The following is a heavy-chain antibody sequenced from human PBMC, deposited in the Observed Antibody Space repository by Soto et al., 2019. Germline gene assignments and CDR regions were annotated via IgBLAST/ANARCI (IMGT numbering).Heavy chain of an antibody. CDR1: GFTFRNNA. CDR2: IWYDGSNK. D-gene: IGHD6-13*01. J-gene: IGHJ6*02. CDR3: ARDGQQMAPYAMDV. Sequence: PGGSLRLSCAASGFTFRNNAMHWVRQAAGKGLEWVAQIWYDGSNKYYTDSVRGRFTISRDNLKNTVYLQMDSLRAEDTAVYYCARDGQQMAPYAMDVWGQGTTVTVSS. V-gene: IGHV3-33*01.